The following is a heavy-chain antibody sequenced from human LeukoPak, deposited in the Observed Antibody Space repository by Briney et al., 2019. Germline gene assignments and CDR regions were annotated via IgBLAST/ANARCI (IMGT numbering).Heavy chain of an antibody. V-gene: IGHV3-23*01. Sequence: GGSLRLSCAASGFTFSRFTMNWVRQAPGKGLEWVSAISPSGRNTYYADSVKGRFIISRDNSKNMLYLQMSSLRAEDTAVYYCAKGGSDSSGYYSLYYYYYMDVWGKGTTVTISS. CDR3: AKGGSDSSGYYSLYYYYYMDV. D-gene: IGHD3-22*01. CDR1: GFTFSRFT. J-gene: IGHJ6*03. CDR2: ISPSGRNT.